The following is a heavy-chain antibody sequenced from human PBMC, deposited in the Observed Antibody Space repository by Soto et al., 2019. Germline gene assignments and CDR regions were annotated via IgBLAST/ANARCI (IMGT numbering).Heavy chain of an antibody. CDR3: ARDQGYCSCGRCYVVCY. V-gene: IGHV3-74*01. CDR1: GFTFSSYW. J-gene: IGHJ4*02. Sequence: EVQLVESGGGLVQPGGSLRLSCAASGFTFSSYWMHWVRQAPGKGLVWVSRINSDGSITGYADSVMGRFTISRDKAKNTLYLQMNSLRADDTAVYYCARDQGYCSCGRCYVVCYWGQGTLVTVSS. D-gene: IGHD2-15*01. CDR2: INSDGSIT.